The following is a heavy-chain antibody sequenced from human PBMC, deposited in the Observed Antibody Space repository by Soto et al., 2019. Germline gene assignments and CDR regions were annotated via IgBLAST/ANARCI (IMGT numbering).Heavy chain of an antibody. V-gene: IGHV3-74*01. CDR3: ARDTYTRGRYYFDS. J-gene: IGHJ4*02. Sequence: EVQLVESGGGLVQPGGSLRLSCAASGFTFSSYWMHWVRQAPGKGLVWVSRINSDGSSTTYADSVKGRFTISRDNAKNTLYLQMNSLRADDTAVYYCARDTYTRGRYYFDSWGQGALVTVSS. CDR1: GFTFSSYW. CDR2: INSDGSST. D-gene: IGHD3-16*01.